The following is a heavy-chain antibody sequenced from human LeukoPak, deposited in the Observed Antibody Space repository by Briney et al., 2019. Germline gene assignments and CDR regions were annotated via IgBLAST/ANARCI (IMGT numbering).Heavy chain of an antibody. V-gene: IGHV1-46*01. CDR1: GYTFTSYY. CDR3: ARGGFNYNILTGAFDI. Sequence: ASVTVSCKASGYTFTSYYIHWVRQPPPQGSEWMGIINPSGGSTNNAQKIQGRVTMTRDTSTSTVYMDLSSLRSEDTAVYYCARGGFNYNILTGAFDIWGQGTMVTVSS. D-gene: IGHD3-9*01. J-gene: IGHJ3*02. CDR2: INPSGGST.